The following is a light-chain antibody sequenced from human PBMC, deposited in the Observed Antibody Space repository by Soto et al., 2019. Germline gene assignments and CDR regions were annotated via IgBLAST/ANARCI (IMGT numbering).Light chain of an antibody. J-gene: IGLJ2*01. CDR2: EVS. CDR3: SSYAGSNNPVV. CDR1: SSDVGGYNY. V-gene: IGLV2-8*01. Sequence: QSALTQPPSASGSPGQSVTISCTGTSSDVGGYNYVSWYQQHPGKAPKLMIYEVSKRPSGVPDRFSGSKSGNTASLTVCGLQAEDEADYYCSSYAGSNNPVVFGGGTQLTVL.